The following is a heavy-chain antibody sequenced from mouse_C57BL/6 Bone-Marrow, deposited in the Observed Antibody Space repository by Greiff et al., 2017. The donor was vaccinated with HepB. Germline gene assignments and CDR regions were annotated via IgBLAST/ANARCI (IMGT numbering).Heavy chain of an antibody. V-gene: IGHV1-50*01. CDR3: ARKPYFDY. Sequence: QVQLQQPGAELVKPGASVKLSCKASGYTFTSYWMQWVKQRPGQGLEWIGEIDPSDSYTNYNQKFKGKATLTVDTSSSTAYMQLSRLTSEDSAVYYCARKPYFDYWGQGTTLTVSS. CDR1: GYTFTSYW. CDR2: IDPSDSYT. J-gene: IGHJ2*01.